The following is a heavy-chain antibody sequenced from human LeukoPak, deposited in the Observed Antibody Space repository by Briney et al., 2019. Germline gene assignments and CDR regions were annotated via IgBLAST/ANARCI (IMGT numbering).Heavy chain of an antibody. J-gene: IGHJ6*04. CDR1: GFTFSSYG. CDR3: ARDDYGDYQGRMDV. CDR2: IWYDGSNK. V-gene: IGHV3-33*01. D-gene: IGHD4-17*01. Sequence: GGSLRLSCAASGFTFSSYGMHWVRQAPGKGLEWVAVIWYDGSNKYYADSVKGRFTISRDNSKNTLYLQMHSLRAEDTAVYYCARDDYGDYQGRMDVWGKGTTVTVSS.